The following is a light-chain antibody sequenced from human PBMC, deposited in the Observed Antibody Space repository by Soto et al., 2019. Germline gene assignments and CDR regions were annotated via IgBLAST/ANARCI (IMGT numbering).Light chain of an antibody. CDR2: YIS. Sequence: EIVMTQSPATLSVSPGEPASLYCRASQSAGNFLAWYQQKPGQAPRLLIYYISTRATGIPARFSGSGSGTEFTLTINSLQSEDSAVYYCQQHNQWPITFGQGTRLEIK. J-gene: IGKJ5*01. V-gene: IGKV3D-15*01. CDR1: QSAGNF. CDR3: QQHNQWPIT.